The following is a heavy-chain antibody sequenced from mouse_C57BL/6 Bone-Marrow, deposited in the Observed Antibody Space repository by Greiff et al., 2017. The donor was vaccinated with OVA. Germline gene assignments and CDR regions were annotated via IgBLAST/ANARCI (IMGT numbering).Heavy chain of an antibody. CDR3: AREGGLLSSFDY. CDR2: IHPNSGST. J-gene: IGHJ2*01. Sequence: QVQLQQPGAELVKPGASVKLSCKASGYTFTSYWMHWVKQRPGQGLEWIGMIHPNSGSTNYNEKFKSKATLTVDKSSSTAYMQLSSLTSEDSAVDYCAREGGLLSSFDYWGQGTTLTVSS. CDR1: GYTFTSYW. D-gene: IGHD2-1*01. V-gene: IGHV1-64*01.